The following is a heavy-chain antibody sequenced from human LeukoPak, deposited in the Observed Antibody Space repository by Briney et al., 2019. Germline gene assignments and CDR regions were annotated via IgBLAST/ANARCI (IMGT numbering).Heavy chain of an antibody. Sequence: GGSLRLSCSASGFTFSIYWMTWVRQAPGKGLEWVGNIKQDGSEKYYVDSVKGRFTISRDNAKNSLYLQMNSLRAEDTAVYYCARDFRFLDDYWGQGTLVTVSS. J-gene: IGHJ4*02. CDR1: GFTFSIYW. V-gene: IGHV3-7*01. CDR3: ARDFRFLDDY. D-gene: IGHD3-3*01. CDR2: IKQDGSEK.